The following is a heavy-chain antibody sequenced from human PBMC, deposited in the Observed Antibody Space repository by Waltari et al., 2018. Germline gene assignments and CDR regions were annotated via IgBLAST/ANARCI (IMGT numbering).Heavy chain of an antibody. Sequence: CGMGVRQATGKGLGGIGQGRGDRRTNYNPSFASRVTVALDTSSAQFSLKVTSETAADTAVYYCARDRGRGLYLDSWGQGILVTVTP. V-gene: IGHV4-59*10. CDR1: C. J-gene: IGHJ4*02. D-gene: IGHD2-15*01. CDR3: ARDRGRGLYLDS. CDR2: GRGDRRT.